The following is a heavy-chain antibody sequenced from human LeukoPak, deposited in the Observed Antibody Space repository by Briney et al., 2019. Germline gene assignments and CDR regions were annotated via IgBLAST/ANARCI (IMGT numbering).Heavy chain of an antibody. Sequence: GASVKVSCKASGYTFTGYYMHWVRQAPGQGLEWMGWINPNSGGTNYAQKFQGRVTMTRDTSISTAYMELSRLRSDDTAVYYCAEVSRNDYGDYEAPYFFDYWGQGTLVTVSS. J-gene: IGHJ4*02. CDR2: INPNSGGT. CDR1: GYTFTGYY. D-gene: IGHD4-17*01. CDR3: AEVSRNDYGDYEAPYFFDY. V-gene: IGHV1-2*02.